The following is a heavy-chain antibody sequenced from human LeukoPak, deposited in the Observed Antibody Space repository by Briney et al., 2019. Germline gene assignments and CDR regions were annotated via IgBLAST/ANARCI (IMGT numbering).Heavy chain of an antibody. Sequence: SETLSLTCTVSGGSVSSGSYYWSWIRQPPGKGLEWIGYIYYSGSTYYNPSLKSRVTISVDTSKNQFSLKLSSVTAADTAVYYCARGRIYGDKRVSLNYFDYWGQGTLVTVSS. CDR3: ARGRIYGDKRVSLNYFDY. J-gene: IGHJ4*02. CDR1: GGSVSSGSYY. CDR2: IYYSGST. V-gene: IGHV4-61*01. D-gene: IGHD4-17*01.